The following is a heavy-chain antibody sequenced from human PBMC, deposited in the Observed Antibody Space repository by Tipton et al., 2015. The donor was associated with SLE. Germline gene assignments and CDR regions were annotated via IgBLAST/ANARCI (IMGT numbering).Heavy chain of an antibody. CDR2: IRSKANSYAT. CDR3: YRPGYYDSSGYSDY. Sequence: SLRLSCAASGFTFSGSAMHWVRQASGKGLEWVGRIRSKANSYATAYAASVKGRFTISRDDSKNTAYLQMNSLKTEDTAVYYCYRPGYYDSSGYSDYWGQGTLVTVSS. CDR1: GFTFSGSA. D-gene: IGHD3-22*01. V-gene: IGHV3-73*01. J-gene: IGHJ4*02.